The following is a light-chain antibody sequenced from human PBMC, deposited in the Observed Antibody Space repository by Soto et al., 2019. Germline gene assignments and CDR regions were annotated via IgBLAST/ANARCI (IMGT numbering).Light chain of an antibody. Sequence: QSVLTQPRSVSGSPGQSVTISCTGTSSDVGTYTYISWYQQHPGKAPKLIIYDVIKRPSGVPDRFSGSKSGNTASLAISGLQAEDEADYYCCSYAGSYHHVFGPGTKLTV. CDR2: DVI. CDR3: CSYAGSYHHV. V-gene: IGLV2-11*01. J-gene: IGLJ1*01. CDR1: SSDVGTYTY.